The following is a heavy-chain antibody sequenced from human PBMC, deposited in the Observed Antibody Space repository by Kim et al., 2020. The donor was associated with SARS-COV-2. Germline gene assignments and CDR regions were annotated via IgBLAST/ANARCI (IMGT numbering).Heavy chain of an antibody. D-gene: IGHD3-22*01. CDR1: GFTFSDYY. CDR2: ISSSGSTI. CDR3: ARDPVVPDYYDRPNWFDP. V-gene: IGHV3-11*01. J-gene: IGHJ5*02. Sequence: GGSLRLSCAASGFTFSDYYMSWIRQAPGKGLEWVSYISSSGSTIYYADSVKGRFTISRDNAKNSLYLQMNSLRAEDTAVYYCARDPVVPDYYDRPNWFDPWGQGTLVTVSS.